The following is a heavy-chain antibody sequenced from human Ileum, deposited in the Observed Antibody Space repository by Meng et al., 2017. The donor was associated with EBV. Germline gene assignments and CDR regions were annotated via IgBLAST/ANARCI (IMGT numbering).Heavy chain of an antibody. CDR1: NGSVSSYGYY. Sequence: QVQLQDPGPGLVKPSETLSLTGSVSNGSVSSYGYYWTWIRQPPGKGLEWIGYMSYTGSTNYKSTLKSRVTISVDKSKNQFSLKLSSVTAADTAVYYCARERGGGDRGIQWGQGTLVTVSS. CDR3: ARERGGGDRGIQ. J-gene: IGHJ4*02. V-gene: IGHV4-61*08. D-gene: IGHD2-21*02. CDR2: MSYTGST.